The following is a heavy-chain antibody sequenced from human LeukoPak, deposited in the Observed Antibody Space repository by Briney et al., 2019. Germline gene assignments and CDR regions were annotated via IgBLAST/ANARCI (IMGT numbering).Heavy chain of an antibody. CDR1: GFTFHEFG. J-gene: IGHJ5*02. CDR2: ISYDGSNK. CDR3: AKDVDWFDP. Sequence: GTSLRLSCAASGFTFHEFGMHWVRQSPGKGLEWVAVISYDGSNKYYADSVKGRFTISRDNSKNTLYLQMSSLRAEDTAVYYCAKDVDWFDPWGQGTLVTVSS. V-gene: IGHV3-30*18.